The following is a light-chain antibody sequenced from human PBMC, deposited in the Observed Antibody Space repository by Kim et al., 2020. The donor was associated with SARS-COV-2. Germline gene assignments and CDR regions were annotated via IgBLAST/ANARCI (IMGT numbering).Light chain of an antibody. Sequence: QSITISCTGTSSDVGGYNYVSWYQQHPGKAPKLMIYDVSNRPSGVSNRFSGSKSGNTASLTISGLQAEDEADYYCSSYTSSSPPYVFGTGTKVTVL. CDR1: SSDVGGYNY. V-gene: IGLV2-14*03. CDR2: DVS. J-gene: IGLJ1*01. CDR3: SSYTSSSPPYV.